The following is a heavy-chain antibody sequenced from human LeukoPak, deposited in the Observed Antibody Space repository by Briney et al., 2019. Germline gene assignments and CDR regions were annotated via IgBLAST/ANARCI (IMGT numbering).Heavy chain of an antibody. CDR3: ARQRRYCSGDSCYQRTFDF. Sequence: GGSLRLSCAASGFTFSSYVMNWVRQAPGKGLEWVSAISGSGGSTYYADSVKGRFTISRDNAKNSVYMQMNSLRAEDTAVYSCARQRRYCSGDSCYQRTFDFWGQGTLVTVSS. CDR2: ISGSGGST. V-gene: IGHV3-23*01. J-gene: IGHJ4*02. CDR1: GFTFSSYV. D-gene: IGHD2-15*01.